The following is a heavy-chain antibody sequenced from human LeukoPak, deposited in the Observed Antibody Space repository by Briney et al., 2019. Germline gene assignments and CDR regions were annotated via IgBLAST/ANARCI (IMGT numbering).Heavy chain of an antibody. CDR3: ARDRQWEPSYYYYMDV. V-gene: IGHV4-4*07. CDR2: IYTSGST. J-gene: IGHJ6*03. CDR1: GGSISSYY. Sequence: SETLSLTCAASGGSISSYYWSWIRQPPGKGLEWIGRIYTSGSTNYNPSLKSRVTMSVDTSKNQFSLKLSSVTAADTAVYYCARDRQWEPSYYYYMDVWGKGTTVTVSS. D-gene: IGHD1-26*01.